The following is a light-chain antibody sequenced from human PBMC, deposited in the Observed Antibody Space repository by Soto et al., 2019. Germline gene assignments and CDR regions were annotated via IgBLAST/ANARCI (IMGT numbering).Light chain of an antibody. CDR2: DAS. CDR1: QTIGTY. Sequence: IEVTQSPSSLASSLGDIVTITCRASQTIGTYVNWYRQKSGAAPELLIYDASTLQSGVPSRFRGGASGTDFTLTISNLQLDDFATYYCQQSYNTPLTFGQGTKVDI. CDR3: QQSYNTPLT. J-gene: IGKJ1*01. V-gene: IGKV1-39*01.